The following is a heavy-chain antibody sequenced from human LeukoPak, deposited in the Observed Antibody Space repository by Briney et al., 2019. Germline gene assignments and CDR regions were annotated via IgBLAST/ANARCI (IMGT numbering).Heavy chain of an antibody. V-gene: IGHV4-34*01. CDR2: INHSGNT. J-gene: IGHJ4*02. CDR3: ARSGWYSIDY. Sequence: NPSETLSLTCAVSGGSVSSDYWSWIRQPPGKGLEWIGEINHSGNTNYNPSLKSRVTISIDTSKNQFSLRLASVTAADTAVYYCARSGWYSIDYWGQGTLVTVSS. D-gene: IGHD6-19*01. CDR1: GGSVSSDY.